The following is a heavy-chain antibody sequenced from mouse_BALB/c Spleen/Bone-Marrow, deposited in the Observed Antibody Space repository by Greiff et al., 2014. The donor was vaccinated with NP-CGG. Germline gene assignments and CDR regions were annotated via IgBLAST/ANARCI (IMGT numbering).Heavy chain of an antibody. J-gene: IGHJ2*01. V-gene: IGHV1-9*01. Sequence: QVQLQQSGAELMKPGASVKISCKATGYTFSSYWIEWIKQRPGHGLEWIGEILPGSVTTNYNGRFKGKATFTADTPSNTAYMQLSSLTSEDSAVYYCARDHFDHWGPGTTLTVSS. CDR2: ILPGSVTT. CDR1: GYTFSSYW. CDR3: ARDHFDH.